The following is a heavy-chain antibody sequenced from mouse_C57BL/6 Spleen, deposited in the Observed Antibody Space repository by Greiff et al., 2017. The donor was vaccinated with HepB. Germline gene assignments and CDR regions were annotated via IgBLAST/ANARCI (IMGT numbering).Heavy chain of an antibody. V-gene: IGHV1-50*01. CDR3: ARSRDGDY. J-gene: IGHJ2*01. Sequence: VQLQQPGAELVKPGASVKLSCKASGYTFTSYWMQWVKQRPGQGLEWIGEIDPSDSYTNYNQKFKGKATLTVDTSSSTAYMQLSSLTSEDSAVYYCARSRDGDYWGQGTTLTVSS. CDR1: GYTFTSYW. D-gene: IGHD2-3*01. CDR2: IDPSDSYT.